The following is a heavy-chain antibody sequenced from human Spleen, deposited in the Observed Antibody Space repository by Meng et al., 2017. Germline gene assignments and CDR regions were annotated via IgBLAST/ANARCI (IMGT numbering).Heavy chain of an antibody. CDR2: ISAANGNT. V-gene: IGHV1-3*01. Sequence: QARLGRSGAWVKKTGASMQVACKGAGYSFITYAMHWVRQAPGQRLEWMGWISAANGNTKDSQKFQGRVTITRDTSANTAYMELSSLRSEDTAFYYCARTTVTGYFDYWGQGTLVTVSS. CDR3: ARTTVTGYFDY. CDR1: GYSFITYA. D-gene: IGHD2-21*02. J-gene: IGHJ4*02.